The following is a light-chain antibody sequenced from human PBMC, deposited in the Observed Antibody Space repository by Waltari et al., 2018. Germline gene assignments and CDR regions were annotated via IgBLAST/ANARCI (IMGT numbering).Light chain of an antibody. CDR1: SSDIGAYKY. Sequence: QSALTQPASVSGSPGQSITISCTGTSSDIGAYKYVSWHQQHQGKAPKLKIYEVSNRPSWVSMRFSGSKSGNTASLSISGLQAEDEADYYCISFTSSVTYVFGTGTRVTVV. CDR2: EVS. CDR3: ISFTSSVTYV. V-gene: IGLV2-14*01. J-gene: IGLJ1*01.